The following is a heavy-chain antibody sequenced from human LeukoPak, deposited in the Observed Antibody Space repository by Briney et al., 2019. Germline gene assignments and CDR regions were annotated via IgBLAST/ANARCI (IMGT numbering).Heavy chain of an antibody. CDR3: ARQFAVAGSVYFQH. J-gene: IGHJ1*01. CDR2: IYYSGST. Sequence: SETLSLTCTVSGGSISSYYWSWIRQPPGKGLEWIGYIYYSGSTNYNPSLKSRVTISVDTSKNQFSLKLSSVTAADTAVYYCARQFAVAGSVYFQHWGQGTLVTVSS. D-gene: IGHD6-19*01. CDR1: GGSISSYY. V-gene: IGHV4-59*08.